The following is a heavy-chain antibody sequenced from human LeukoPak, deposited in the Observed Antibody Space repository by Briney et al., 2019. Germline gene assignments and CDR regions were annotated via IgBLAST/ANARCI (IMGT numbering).Heavy chain of an antibody. V-gene: IGHV3-23*01. CDR3: AKGRGYCTGGSCYSDY. CDR1: GFTFSNYA. J-gene: IGHJ4*02. CDR2: ISGSDGST. D-gene: IGHD2-15*01. Sequence: GGSLRLSCTASGFTFSNYAMSWVRQAPGKGLEWVSTISGSDGSTYYADSVKGRFTISRDNSKNTLYLQMNSLRVEDTAIYYCAKGRGYCTGGSCYSDYWGQGTLVTVSS.